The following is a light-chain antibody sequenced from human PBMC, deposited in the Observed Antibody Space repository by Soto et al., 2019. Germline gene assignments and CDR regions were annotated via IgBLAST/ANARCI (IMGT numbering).Light chain of an antibody. CDR3: QSYDSSCGV. Sequence: QSVLTQPPSVSGAPGQRVTISCTGSSSNIGAGYDVHWYQQLPGTAPKLLIYGNSNRPSGVPDRFSGSKSGNSASLAITGLQAEDEADYYCQSYDSSCGVFGGGTKLTVL. J-gene: IGLJ3*02. CDR2: GNS. CDR1: SSNIGAGYD. V-gene: IGLV1-40*01.